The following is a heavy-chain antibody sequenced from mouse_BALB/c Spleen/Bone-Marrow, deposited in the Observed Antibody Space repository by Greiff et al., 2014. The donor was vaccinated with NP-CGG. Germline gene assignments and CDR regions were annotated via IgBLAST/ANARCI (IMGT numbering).Heavy chain of an antibody. CDR1: GFNIKDYY. V-gene: IGHV14-4*02. CDR2: SEPENGDT. Sequence: VQLKQSGAELGRSGASVKFSCTPPGFNIKDYYIHWGKQSPEQALGWIGWSEPENGDTEYAPKFQGKATMTADTSSNTAYLQLSSLTSVDTAVYYCSDGNFYALDYWGQGTSVTVSS. J-gene: IGHJ4*01. CDR3: SDGNFYALDY. D-gene: IGHD2-1*01.